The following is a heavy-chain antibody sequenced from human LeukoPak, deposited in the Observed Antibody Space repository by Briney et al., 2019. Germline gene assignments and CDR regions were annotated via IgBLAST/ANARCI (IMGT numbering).Heavy chain of an antibody. CDR1: GFTFSSQA. V-gene: IGHV3-23*01. J-gene: IGHJ4*02. CDR2: ITTGSGST. Sequence: GGSLRLSCAASGFTFSSQAMTWVRQAPGQGLEWVSGITTGSGSTYYADSVKGRFTISRDNSKNTLYLQMNSLRAEDTAVYYCAKSRGMGTTKSFDYWGQGTLLTVSS. D-gene: IGHD5-24*01. CDR3: AKSRGMGTTKSFDY.